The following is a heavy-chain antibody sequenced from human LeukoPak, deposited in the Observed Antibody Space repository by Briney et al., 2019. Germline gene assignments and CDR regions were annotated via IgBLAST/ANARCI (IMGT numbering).Heavy chain of an antibody. Sequence: PGGSLRLSCAASGFTFSSYAMSWVRQAPGKGLEWVSAISGSGGSTYYADSVKGRFTISRDNSKNTLYLQMNSLRAEDTAAYYCAKARGVAGTFFDYWGQGTLVTVSS. CDR2: ISGSGGST. D-gene: IGHD6-19*01. V-gene: IGHV3-23*01. J-gene: IGHJ4*02. CDR3: AKARGVAGTFFDY. CDR1: GFTFSSYA.